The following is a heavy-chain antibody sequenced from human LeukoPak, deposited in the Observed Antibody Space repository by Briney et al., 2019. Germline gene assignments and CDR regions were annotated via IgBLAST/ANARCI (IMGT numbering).Heavy chain of an antibody. J-gene: IGHJ4*02. D-gene: IGHD6-19*01. CDR3: ARPRGSGWYYFDY. Sequence: SETLSLTCTVSGGSISSGGYYWSWIRQPPGKGLEWIGEINHSGSTNYNPSLKSRVTISVDTSKNQFSLKLSSVTAADTAVYYCARPRGSGWYYFDYWGQGTLVTVSS. V-gene: IGHV4-39*01. CDR1: GGSISSGGYY. CDR2: INHSGST.